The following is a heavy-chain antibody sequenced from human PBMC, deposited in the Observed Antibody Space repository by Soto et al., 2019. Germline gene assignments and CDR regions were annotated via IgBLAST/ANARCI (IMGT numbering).Heavy chain of an antibody. D-gene: IGHD6-19*01. Sequence: SETLSLTCTVSGGSISSSSYYWGWIRQPPGKGLEWIGSIYYSGSTYYNPSLKSRVTISVDTSKNQFSLKLSSVTAADTVVYYCARHRGIAVADPFDYWGQGTLVTVSS. CDR3: ARHRGIAVADPFDY. V-gene: IGHV4-39*01. J-gene: IGHJ4*02. CDR1: GGSISSSSYY. CDR2: IYYSGST.